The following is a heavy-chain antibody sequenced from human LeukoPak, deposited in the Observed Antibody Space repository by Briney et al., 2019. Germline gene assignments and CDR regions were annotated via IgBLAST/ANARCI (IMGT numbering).Heavy chain of an antibody. Sequence: PGGSLRLSCAASGFTFSSYGMNWVRQAPGKGLEWVSYISTSGDSVYYADSVKGRFTISRDNAKNSLYLQMNSLRAEDTSVYYCVRLGGPIGQNFQHWGQGTLVTVSS. CDR3: VRLGGPIGQNFQH. CDR1: GFTFSSYG. D-gene: IGHD3-10*01. CDR2: ISTSGDSV. V-gene: IGHV3-48*03. J-gene: IGHJ1*01.